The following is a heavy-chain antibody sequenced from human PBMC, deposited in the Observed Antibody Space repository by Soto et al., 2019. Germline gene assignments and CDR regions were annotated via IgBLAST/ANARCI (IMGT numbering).Heavy chain of an antibody. CDR1: GGSFSGYY. CDR3: ARGPRGVVSYFDY. D-gene: IGHD2-21*01. CDR2: INHSGST. Sequence: QVQLQQWGAGLLKPSETLSLTCAVYGGSFSGYYWSWIRQPPGKGLEWIGEINHSGSTNYNPSLKSRVTISVDTSKNQFSLKLSSVTAADTAVYYCARGPRGVVSYFDYWGQGTLVTVSS. J-gene: IGHJ4*02. V-gene: IGHV4-34*01.